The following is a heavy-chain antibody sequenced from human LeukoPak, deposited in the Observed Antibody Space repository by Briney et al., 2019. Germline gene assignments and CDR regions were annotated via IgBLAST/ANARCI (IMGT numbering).Heavy chain of an antibody. J-gene: IGHJ4*02. CDR1: EFTFSSYA. V-gene: IGHV3-30-3*01. Sequence: GGSLRLSCAASEFTFSSYAVHWVRQAPGKGLEWVAVISYDGSNKYYADSVKCRFTISRDNSKNTLHLQMSSLRAEDTAVYYCARAAGATALDYFDFWGQGTLVTVSS. D-gene: IGHD1-26*01. CDR3: ARAAGATALDYFDF. CDR2: ISYDGSNK.